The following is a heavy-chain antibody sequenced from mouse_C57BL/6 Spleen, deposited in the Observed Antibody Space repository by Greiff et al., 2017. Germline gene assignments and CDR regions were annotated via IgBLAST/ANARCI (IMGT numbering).Heavy chain of an antibody. CDR1: GFTFSSYA. CDR3: ARGRMVTY. CDR2: ISDGGSYT. D-gene: IGHD2-3*01. Sequence: EVKLLESGGGLVKPGGSLKLSCAASGFTFSSYAMSWVRQTPEKRLEWVATISDGGSYTYYPDNVKGRFTISRDNAKNNLYLQMSHLKSEDTAMYYCARGRMVTYWGQGTTLTVSS. J-gene: IGHJ2*01. V-gene: IGHV5-4*03.